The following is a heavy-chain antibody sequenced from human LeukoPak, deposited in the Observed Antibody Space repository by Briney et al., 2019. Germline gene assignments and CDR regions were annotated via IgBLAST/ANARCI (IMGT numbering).Heavy chain of an antibody. Sequence: GGSLRLSCAASGFTFSSYSMNWVRQAPGKGLEWVSSISSSSSYIYYADSVKGRFTISRDNAKNSLYLQMNSLRAEDTAVYYCANLAYPAKVVLDYWGQGTLVTVSS. CDR2: ISSSSSYI. CDR3: ANLAYPAKVVLDY. D-gene: IGHD2-15*01. CDR1: GFTFSSYS. V-gene: IGHV3-21*01. J-gene: IGHJ4*02.